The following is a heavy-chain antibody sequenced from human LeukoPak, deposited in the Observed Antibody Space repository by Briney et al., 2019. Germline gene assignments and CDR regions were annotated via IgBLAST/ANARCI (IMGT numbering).Heavy chain of an antibody. V-gene: IGHV3-7*01. CDR3: ARRGGSSSRRSPIDY. J-gene: IGHJ4*02. CDR1: WFTFSDYW. CDR2: IKQDGSQR. D-gene: IGHD6-6*01. Sequence: GSLRLSCTASWFTFSDYWMTWVRQAPGKGPEGGANIKQDGSQRYYVDSVRGRFTISRDNAKNSLFLQMNGLRAEDTAVYYCARRGGSSSRRSPIDYWGQGTLVTVSS.